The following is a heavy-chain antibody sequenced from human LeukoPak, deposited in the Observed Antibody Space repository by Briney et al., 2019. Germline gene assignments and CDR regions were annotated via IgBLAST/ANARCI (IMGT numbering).Heavy chain of an antibody. CDR2: ISSSSYI. D-gene: IGHD3-10*01. CDR1: GFTFSSYS. V-gene: IGHV3-21*01. CDR3: ARESFMVRGVIRHYYYMDV. Sequence: GGSLRLSCAASGFTFSSYSMNWVRQAPGKGLEWVSSISSSSYIYYADSVKGRFTVSRDNAKNSLYLQMNSLRAEDTAVYYCARESFMVRGVIRHYYYMDVWGKGTTVTISS. J-gene: IGHJ6*03.